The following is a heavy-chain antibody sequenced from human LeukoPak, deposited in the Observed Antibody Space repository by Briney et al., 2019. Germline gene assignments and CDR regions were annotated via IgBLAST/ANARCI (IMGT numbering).Heavy chain of an antibody. Sequence: GGSLRLSCAASGFTFSSYSVNWVRQAPGKGLEWVSYISSGSTTIYYADSVKGRFTISRDNAKNSVYLLMDSLRVDDTAVYYCARDPPYDAFDIWGQGTMVTVSS. J-gene: IGHJ3*02. V-gene: IGHV3-48*04. CDR1: GFTFSSYS. CDR3: ARDPPYDAFDI. CDR2: ISSGSTTI.